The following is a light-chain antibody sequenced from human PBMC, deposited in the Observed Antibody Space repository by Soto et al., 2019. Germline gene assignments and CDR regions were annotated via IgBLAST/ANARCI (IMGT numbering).Light chain of an antibody. J-gene: IGLJ3*02. CDR1: SGHSSYA. V-gene: IGLV4-69*01. CDR3: QTWGTGIQV. Sequence: QSVLTQSPSASASLVASVKLTCTLSSGHSSYAIAWHQQQPEKGPRYLLKLNSDGSHSKGDGIPDRFSGSSSGAVRYLTISSLQSEDEADYYCQTWGTGIQVFGGGTKVTVL. CDR2: LNSDGSH.